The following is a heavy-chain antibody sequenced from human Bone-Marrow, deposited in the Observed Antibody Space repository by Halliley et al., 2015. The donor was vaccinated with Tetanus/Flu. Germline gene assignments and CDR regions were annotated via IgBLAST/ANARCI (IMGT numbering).Heavy chain of an antibody. J-gene: IGHJ3*02. Sequence: LVWVSPVKSDGTTTRYADSVKGRFTISRDNAKNTVYLQMNSLRAEDTAVYYCATGAVDAYEIWGQGTVVTVSS. D-gene: IGHD6-19*01. CDR3: ATGAVDAYEI. CDR2: VKSDGTTT. V-gene: IGHV3-74*01.